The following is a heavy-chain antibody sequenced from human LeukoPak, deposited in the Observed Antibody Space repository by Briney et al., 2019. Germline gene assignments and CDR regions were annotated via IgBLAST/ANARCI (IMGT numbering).Heavy chain of an antibody. CDR3: AREVVAGSYNFDY. J-gene: IGHJ4*02. CDR2: IKQDGSEK. D-gene: IGHD1-26*01. CDR1: GFTFSSYW. Sequence: GGSLRLSCAASGFTFSSYWMSWVRQAPGKGLEWVANIKQDGSEKYYVDSVKGRFTISRDNAKNSLYLQMNSLRAEDTAVYYCAREVVAGSYNFDYWGQGTLVTVSS. V-gene: IGHV3-7*01.